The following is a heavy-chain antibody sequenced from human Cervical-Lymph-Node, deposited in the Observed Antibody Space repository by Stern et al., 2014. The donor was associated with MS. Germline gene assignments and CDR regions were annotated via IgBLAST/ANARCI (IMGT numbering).Heavy chain of an antibody. J-gene: IGHJ4*02. CDR3: ARGGGYSYSTLDY. D-gene: IGHD3-10*01. Sequence: VQMVESGAEVKKPGASVKVSCKASAYTITDYYPHWVRQAPGHGREWIGWINPNSGGTYSAQKFQGRLTMTRDTSISTAYMELSSLRSDDTAVYYCARGGGYSYSTLDYWGQGTQVTVSS. CDR2: INPNSGGT. V-gene: IGHV1-2*02. CDR1: AYTITDYY.